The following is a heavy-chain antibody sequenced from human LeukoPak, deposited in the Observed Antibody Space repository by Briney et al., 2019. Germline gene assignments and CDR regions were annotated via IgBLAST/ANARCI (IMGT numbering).Heavy chain of an antibody. CDR3: ARADSSGYYLNSDAFDI. J-gene: IGHJ3*02. CDR1: GFTVSSNY. CDR2: IYSGGST. Sequence: GSLRLSCAASGFTVSSNYMSWVRQAPGKGLEWVSVIYSGGSTYYADSVKGRFTISRDNSKNTLYLQMNSLRAEDTAVYYCARADSSGYYLNSDAFDIWGQGTMVTVSS. V-gene: IGHV3-53*01. D-gene: IGHD3-22*01.